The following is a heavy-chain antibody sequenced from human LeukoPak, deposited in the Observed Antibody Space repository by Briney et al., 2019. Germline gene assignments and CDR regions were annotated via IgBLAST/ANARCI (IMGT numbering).Heavy chain of an antibody. J-gene: IGHJ5*02. Sequence: GGSLRLSCAASGFIFSSYWMSWVRQAPGKGLEGVANIKQEGSEKYYVDSVKGRFTISRDNAKNSLYLQMNSLRAEATAVYYCARGLGDCSGGSCYSRFTATRSTYNCFDPWGQGTLVTVSS. CDR1: GFIFSSYW. CDR3: ARGLGDCSGGSCYSRFTATRSTYNCFDP. CDR2: IKQEGSEK. D-gene: IGHD2-15*01. V-gene: IGHV3-7*01.